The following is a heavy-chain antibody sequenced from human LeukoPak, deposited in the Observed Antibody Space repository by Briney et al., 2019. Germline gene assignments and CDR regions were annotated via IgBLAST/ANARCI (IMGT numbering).Heavy chain of an antibody. CDR3: ARGSSYGFSMGY. Sequence: ASVTVSCTASGYTFTSYGINWVRQAPGQGLEWMGWISTYNGDTNYAQKLQGRVTMTTDTSTSTAYMELRSLRSDDTAVYYCARGSSYGFSMGYWGQGTLVTVSS. J-gene: IGHJ4*02. V-gene: IGHV1-18*01. D-gene: IGHD3-16*01. CDR2: ISTYNGDT. CDR1: GYTFTSYG.